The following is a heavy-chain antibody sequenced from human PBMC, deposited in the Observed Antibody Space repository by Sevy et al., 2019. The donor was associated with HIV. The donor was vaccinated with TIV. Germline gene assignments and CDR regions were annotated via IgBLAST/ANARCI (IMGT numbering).Heavy chain of an antibody. D-gene: IGHD3-10*02. Sequence: GGSLRLSCAASGFTFNNYAMNRVRQAPWKGLEWVSVISGSRSYTYYADSVKGRFTISRDTSKNTLYLQMNSLRAEDTAVYYCAKEKEMSMYYFHSWGQGTLVTVSS. CDR1: GFTFNNYA. V-gene: IGHV3-23*01. CDR2: ISGSRSYT. J-gene: IGHJ4*02. CDR3: AKEKEMSMYYFHS.